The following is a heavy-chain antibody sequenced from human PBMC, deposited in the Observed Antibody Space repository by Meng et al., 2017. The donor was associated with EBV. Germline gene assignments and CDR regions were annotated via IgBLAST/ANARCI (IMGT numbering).Heavy chain of an antibody. Sequence: VQLGGFGGGLVKPGGSLRLSWAASGFTFSNAWMSWVRQAPGKGLEWVGRIKSKTDGGTTDYAAPVKGRFTISRDDSKNTLYLQMNSLKTEDTAVYYCTTDEGAIQEDYWGQGTLVTVSS. V-gene: IGHV3-15*01. CDR1: GFTFSNAW. CDR3: TTDEGAIQEDY. J-gene: IGHJ4*02. CDR2: IKSKTDGGTT. D-gene: IGHD1-26*01.